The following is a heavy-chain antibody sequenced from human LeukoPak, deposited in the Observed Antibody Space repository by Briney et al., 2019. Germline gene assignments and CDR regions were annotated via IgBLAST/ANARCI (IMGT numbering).Heavy chain of an antibody. J-gene: IGHJ4*02. CDR2: INHSGST. D-gene: IGHD1-26*01. V-gene: IGHV4-34*01. CDR3: ASDSGSYSPDY. Sequence: SETLSLTCAVTGGSFNGYYWNWIRQSPGKGLEWVGEINHSGSTNYNSSLKSRVTISVDTSKKQFSLKLKSVTAADTAVYYCASDSGSYSPDYWGQGTLVTVSS. CDR1: GGSFNGYY.